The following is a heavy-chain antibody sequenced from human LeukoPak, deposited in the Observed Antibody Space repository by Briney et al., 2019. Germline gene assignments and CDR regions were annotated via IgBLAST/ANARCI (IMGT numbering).Heavy chain of an antibody. CDR2: IWYDGSNK. Sequence: PGRSLRLSCAASGFTFSIYGMHWVRQAPGKGLEWVAVIWYDGSNKYYADSVKGRFTISRDNSKNTLYLEMNSLRAEDTAVYYCARDRYYYGSSGYYYDYWGQGTLVTVSS. CDR1: GFTFSIYG. CDR3: ARDRYYYGSSGYYYDY. J-gene: IGHJ4*02. D-gene: IGHD3-22*01. V-gene: IGHV3-33*01.